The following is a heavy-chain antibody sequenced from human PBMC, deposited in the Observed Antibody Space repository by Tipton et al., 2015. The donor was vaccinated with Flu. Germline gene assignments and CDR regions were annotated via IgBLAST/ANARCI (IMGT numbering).Heavy chain of an antibody. CDR1: GFTVSNNY. D-gene: IGHD3-16*01. V-gene: IGHV3-66*02. J-gene: IGHJ6*02. Sequence: SLRLSCAPSGFTVSNNYVTWVRQAPGKGLQWVSAIDTGGTTYYADSVKGRFTISRDNSMNTLSLQVNSLGAEDTAVYFCARERRGMLTFGGLFSYYGMDVWGQGTTVTVSS. CDR2: IDTGGTT. CDR3: ARERRGMLTFGGLFSYYGMDV.